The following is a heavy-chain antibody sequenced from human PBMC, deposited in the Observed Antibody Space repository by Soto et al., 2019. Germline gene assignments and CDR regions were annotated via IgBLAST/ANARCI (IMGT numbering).Heavy chain of an antibody. CDR1: GGTFSSYA. J-gene: IGHJ6*02. CDR2: IIPIFGTA. D-gene: IGHD3-3*01. Sequence: PGGSLRLSCKASGGTFSSYAISWVRQAPGQGLEWMGGIIPIFGTANYAQKFQGRVTISADESTSTAYMELSSLRSEDTAVYYCARAVPTNLITIFGVDPSYYGMDVWGQGTTVTVSS. CDR3: ARAVPTNLITIFGVDPSYYGMDV. V-gene: IGHV1-69*01.